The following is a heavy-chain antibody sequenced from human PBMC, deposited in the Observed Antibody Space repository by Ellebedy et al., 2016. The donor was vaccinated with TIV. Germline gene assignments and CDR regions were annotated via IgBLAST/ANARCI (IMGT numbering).Heavy chain of an antibody. V-gene: IGHV3-30-3*01. CDR2: ISYDGTTQ. J-gene: IGHJ4*02. Sequence: GESLKISCTVSGFTFRSYPFHWVRLAPGKGLEWVTLISYDGTTQYNADSVKGRFTISRDNSKNTVYLQMNTLRPEDTAVYYCAKVPVGFCNRPFCFYLDDWGQGTLVSVSS. D-gene: IGHD2-2*03. CDR1: GFTFRSYP. CDR3: AKVPVGFCNRPFCFYLDD.